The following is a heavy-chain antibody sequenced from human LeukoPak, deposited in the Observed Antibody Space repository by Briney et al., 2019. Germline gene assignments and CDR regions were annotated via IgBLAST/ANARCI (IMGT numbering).Heavy chain of an antibody. J-gene: IGHJ6*02. D-gene: IGHD6-13*01. V-gene: IGHV4-61*01. CDR3: ARTGGSSWYTYYYGMGV. Sequence: SETLSLTCTVSGGSVSSGSYYWSWIRQPPGKGLEWIGYIYYSGSTKYNPSLKSRVTISIDTSKNQFSLKLSSVTAADTAVYYCARTGGSSWYTYYYGMGVWGQGTTVTVSS. CDR2: IYYSGST. CDR1: GGSVSSGSYY.